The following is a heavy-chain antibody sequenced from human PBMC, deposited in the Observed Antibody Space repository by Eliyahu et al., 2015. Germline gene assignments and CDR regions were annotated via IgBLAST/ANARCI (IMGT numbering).Heavy chain of an antibody. CDR1: GXTFTGYY. CDR3: ARALREWLRHNDAFDI. D-gene: IGHD5-12*01. Sequence: QVQLVQSGAEVKKPGASVKVSCKASGXTFTGYYMHWGRQAPGQGLEWMGWINPNSGGTNYAQKFQGWVTMTRDTSISTAYMELSRLRSDDTAVYYCARALREWLRHNDAFDIWGQGTMVTVSS. CDR2: INPNSGGT. J-gene: IGHJ3*02. V-gene: IGHV1-2*04.